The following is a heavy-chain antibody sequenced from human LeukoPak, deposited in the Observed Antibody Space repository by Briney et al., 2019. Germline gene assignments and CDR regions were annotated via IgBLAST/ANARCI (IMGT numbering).Heavy chain of an antibody. Sequence: APVKVSCKASGYTFTSYAMHWVRQAPGQRLEWMGWSNAGNGNTKYSQEFQGRVTITRDTSARTAYLELSSLRSEEMAVYYCAREAPGGYFDYWGQGTLVTVSS. D-gene: IGHD3-10*01. CDR1: GYTFTSYA. CDR3: AREAPGGYFDY. J-gene: IGHJ4*02. CDR2: SNAGNGNT. V-gene: IGHV1-3*02.